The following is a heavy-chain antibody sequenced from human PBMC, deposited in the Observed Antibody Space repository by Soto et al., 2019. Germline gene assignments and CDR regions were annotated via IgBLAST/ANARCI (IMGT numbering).Heavy chain of an antibody. CDR3: ARDDPGIAAAGQPGTYYYYMDV. CDR1: GGSISSGGYY. J-gene: IGHJ6*03. CDR2: IYYSGST. V-gene: IGHV4-31*03. D-gene: IGHD6-13*01. Sequence: PSETLSLTCTVSGGSISSGGYYWSWIRQLPGKGLEWIGYIYYSGSTYYNPSLKSRVTISVDTSKNQFSLKLSSVTAADTAVYYCARDDPGIAAAGQPGTYYYYMDVWGKGTTVTVSS.